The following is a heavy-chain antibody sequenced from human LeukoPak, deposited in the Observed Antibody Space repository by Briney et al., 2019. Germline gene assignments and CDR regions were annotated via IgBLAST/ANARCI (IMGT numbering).Heavy chain of an antibody. CDR1: GFTFSNHG. Sequence: GGSLRLSCAASGFTFSNHGMHWVRQAPGKGREWVTFIRLDGGHKYYADSVKGRFTISRDNSKNTLYLQMNSLSAEDTAVYYCTKVGNGYTADYWGQGTLVTVSS. CDR2: IRLDGGHK. J-gene: IGHJ4*02. CDR3: TKVGNGYTADY. D-gene: IGHD5-18*01. V-gene: IGHV3-30*02.